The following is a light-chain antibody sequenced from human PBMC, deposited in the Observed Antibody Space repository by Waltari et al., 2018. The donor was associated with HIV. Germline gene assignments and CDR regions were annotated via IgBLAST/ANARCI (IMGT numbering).Light chain of an antibody. J-gene: IGLJ1*01. CDR3: QVWDSSRGLSFV. V-gene: IGLV3-21*02. CDR1: HMESKS. Sequence: SYVLIQPPSVSVAPGQTATITLRGNHMESKSVHLYQQKPGQAPLLVDPDNLYRPSGVPERVSGSNTGNTATLTISRVEAGDEADYYCQVWDSSRGLSFVFGSGTKVTVL. CDR2: DNL.